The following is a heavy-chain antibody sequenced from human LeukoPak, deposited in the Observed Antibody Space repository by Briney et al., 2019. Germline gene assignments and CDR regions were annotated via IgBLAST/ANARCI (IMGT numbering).Heavy chain of an antibody. CDR1: GFTFSSYN. CDR2: ISRSSATI. D-gene: IGHD3-10*01. CDR3: AKFRAYYYYYYMDV. Sequence: PGGSLRLSCAASGFTFSSYNMNWVRQAPGKGLEWVSYISRSSATIYYADSVKGRFTISRDNSKNTLYLQMNSLRAEDTAVYYCAKFRAYYYYYYMDVWGKGTTVTVSS. J-gene: IGHJ6*03. V-gene: IGHV3-48*01.